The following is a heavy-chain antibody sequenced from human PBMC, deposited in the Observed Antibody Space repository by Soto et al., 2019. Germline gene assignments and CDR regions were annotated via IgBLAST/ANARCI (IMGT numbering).Heavy chain of an antibody. Sequence: GGSLRLSCAASGFTFSNAWMNWVRQAPGKGLEWVGRIKSKTDGGTTDYAAPVKGRFTISRDDSKNTLYLQMNSLKTEDTAVYYCTTENTWNKHNWFDPWGQGTLVTVSS. V-gene: IGHV3-15*07. CDR2: IKSKTDGGTT. CDR1: GFTFSNAW. D-gene: IGHD1-20*01. J-gene: IGHJ5*02. CDR3: TTENTWNKHNWFDP.